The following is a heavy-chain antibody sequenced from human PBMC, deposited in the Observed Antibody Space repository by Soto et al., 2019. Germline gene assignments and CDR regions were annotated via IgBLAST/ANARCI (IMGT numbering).Heavy chain of an antibody. CDR3: ARGYCSSTSCPMYHVSYYYYGMDV. CDR1: GFTFSSYS. Sequence: GGSLRLSCAASGFTFSSYSMNWVRQAPGKGLEWVSSISSSSSYIYYADSVKGRFTISRDNAKNSLYLQMNSLRAEDTAVYYCARGYCSSTSCPMYHVSYYYYGMDVWGQGTTVTVSS. J-gene: IGHJ6*02. D-gene: IGHD2-2*01. CDR2: ISSSSSYI. V-gene: IGHV3-21*01.